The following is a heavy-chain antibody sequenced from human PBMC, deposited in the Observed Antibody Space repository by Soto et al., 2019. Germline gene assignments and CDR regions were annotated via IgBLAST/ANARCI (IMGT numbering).Heavy chain of an antibody. CDR2: ISHDGTYE. V-gene: IGHV3-30*18. CDR1: GFTFSNYG. J-gene: IGHJ4*02. Sequence: PGGSLRLSCAASGFTFSNYGMHWVRRDPDKGLEWVAVISHDGTYEDYADSVKGRFTISRDNSKNTLYLQMNSLRAEDTAVYYCAQDIVVVPATMGFLDYWGQGSLVTVSS. D-gene: IGHD2-2*01. CDR3: AQDIVVVPATMGFLDY.